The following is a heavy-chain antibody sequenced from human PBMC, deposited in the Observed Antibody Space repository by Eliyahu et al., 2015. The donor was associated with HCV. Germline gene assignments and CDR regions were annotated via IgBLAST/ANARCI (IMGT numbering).Heavy chain of an antibody. CDR1: XFTFSIYA. Sequence: EVQLLESGGGLVQPGGSLRLSCXSSXFTFSIYAMXWVRQAPGKGLEWVSGISGSGGSTYYADSVKGRFTISRDNSKNTLYLQMNSLRAEDTAVYYCAKEDYGDNWFDPWGQGTLVTVSS. J-gene: IGHJ5*02. CDR3: AKEDYGDNWFDP. V-gene: IGHV3-23*01. D-gene: IGHD4-17*01. CDR2: ISGSGGST.